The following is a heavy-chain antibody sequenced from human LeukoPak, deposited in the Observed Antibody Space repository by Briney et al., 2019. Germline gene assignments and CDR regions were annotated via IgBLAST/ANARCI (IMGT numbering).Heavy chain of an antibody. CDR2: ISGSGGST. D-gene: IGHD3-22*01. V-gene: IGHV3-23*01. CDR3: AKARSDYYDSSDPFDY. Sequence: GGSLRLSCAASGFTFSSYAMSWVRQAPGKGLEWVSAISGSGGSTYYADSVKGRFTISRDNSKNTLYLQMNSLRAEDTAVYYCAKARSDYYDSSDPFDYWGQGTLVGVSS. CDR1: GFTFSSYA. J-gene: IGHJ4*02.